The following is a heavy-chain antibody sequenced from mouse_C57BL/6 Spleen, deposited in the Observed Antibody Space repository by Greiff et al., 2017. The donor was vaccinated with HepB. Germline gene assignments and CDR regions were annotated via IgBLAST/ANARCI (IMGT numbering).Heavy chain of an antibody. CDR3: TKGGYYGGDYFDY. CDR1: GFNIKDDY. D-gene: IGHD2-3*01. V-gene: IGHV14-4*01. CDR2: IDPENGDT. Sequence: EVQRVESGAELVRPGASVKLSCTASGFNIKDDYMHWVKQRPEQGLEWIGWIDPENGDTEYASKFQGKATITADTSSNTAYLQLSSLTSEDTAVYYCTKGGYYGGDYFDYWGQGTTLTVSS. J-gene: IGHJ2*01.